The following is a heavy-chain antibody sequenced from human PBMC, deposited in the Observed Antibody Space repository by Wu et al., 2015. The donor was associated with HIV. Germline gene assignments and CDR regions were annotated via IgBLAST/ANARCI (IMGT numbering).Heavy chain of an antibody. Sequence: QVQLVQSGAEVKKPGSSVKVSCKASGGTFSSYAISWVRQAPGQGLEWMGGIIPIFGTANYAQKFQGRVTITTDESTSTAYMELSSLRSEDTAVYYCASREGPFYYYGSGRDYYGMDVWGQGTTVTVSS. J-gene: IGHJ6*02. D-gene: IGHD3-10*01. V-gene: IGHV1-69*05. CDR3: ASREGPFYYYGSGRDYYGMDV. CDR2: IIPIFGTA. CDR1: GGTFSSYA.